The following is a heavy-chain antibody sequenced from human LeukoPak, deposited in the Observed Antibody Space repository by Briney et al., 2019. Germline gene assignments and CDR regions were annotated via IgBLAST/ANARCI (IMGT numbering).Heavy chain of an antibody. J-gene: IGHJ5*02. D-gene: IGHD3-3*01. CDR3: ARGDYDFWSGYRVVHNWFDP. CDR1: GGSISSYY. Sequence: SETLSLTCTVSGGSISSYYWSWIRQPPGEGLEWIGYIYYSGSTNYNPSLKSRVTISVDTSKNQFSLKLSSVTAADTAVYYCARGDYDFWSGYRVVHNWFDPWGQGTLVTVSS. CDR2: IYYSGST. V-gene: IGHV4-59*01.